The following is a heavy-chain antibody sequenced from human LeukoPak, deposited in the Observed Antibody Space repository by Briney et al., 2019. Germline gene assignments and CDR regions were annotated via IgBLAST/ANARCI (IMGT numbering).Heavy chain of an antibody. J-gene: IGHJ4*02. Sequence: GGSLRLSCAASGCTFSSYEMNWVRQAPGKGLEWVSYISSSGSTIYYADSVKGRFTISRDNAKNSLYLQMNSLRAEDTAVYYVVVVAASRDYWGQGTLVTVSS. V-gene: IGHV3-48*03. D-gene: IGHD2-15*01. CDR3: VVVAASRDY. CDR1: GCTFSSYE. CDR2: ISSSGSTI.